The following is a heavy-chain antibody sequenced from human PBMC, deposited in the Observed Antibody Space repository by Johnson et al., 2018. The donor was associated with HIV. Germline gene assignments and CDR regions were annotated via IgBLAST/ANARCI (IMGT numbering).Heavy chain of an antibody. CDR3: ARDKGYYGSGTDAFDI. CDR2: TNWNGGNT. J-gene: IGHJ3*02. V-gene: IGHV3-20*04. D-gene: IGHD3-10*01. CDR1: GFSFDDYG. Sequence: VQLVESGGGLVQPGGSLRLSCAASGFSFDDYGMSWVRQAPGKGLEWVSGTNWNGGNTGYADSVKGRFTISRDNAKNTLYLQMDSLRAEDTAVYYCARDKGYYGSGTDAFDIWGQGTLVTVSS.